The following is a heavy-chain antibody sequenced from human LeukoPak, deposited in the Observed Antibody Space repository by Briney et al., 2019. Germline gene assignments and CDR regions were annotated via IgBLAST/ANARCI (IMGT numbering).Heavy chain of an antibody. CDR3: ARGDGYDPVDY. CDR2: ISSSSSTI. D-gene: IGHD5-12*01. J-gene: IGHJ4*02. Sequence: GGSLRLSCAASGFTFSSYSMNWVRQAPGKGLEWVSYISSSSSTIYYADSVKGRFTISRDNTKNSLYLQMNSLRAEDTAAYYYARGDGYDPVDYWGQGTLVTVSS. CDR1: GFTFSSYS. V-gene: IGHV3-48*01.